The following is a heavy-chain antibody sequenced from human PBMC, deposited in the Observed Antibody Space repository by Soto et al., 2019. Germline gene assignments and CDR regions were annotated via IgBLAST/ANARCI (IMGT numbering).Heavy chain of an antibody. D-gene: IGHD5-12*01. CDR1: GFTFSSYW. Sequence: EVQLVESGGGLVQPGGSLRLSCAASGFTFSSYWMSWVRQAPGKGLEWVASIKHDGSEKNYVDSVKGRFTISRDNAKNSLSLQMNSLRAEDTAVYYCARGYSDYVPLAAPFDYWSQGTLVTVSS. V-gene: IGHV3-7*04. CDR2: IKHDGSEK. J-gene: IGHJ4*02. CDR3: ARGYSDYVPLAAPFDY.